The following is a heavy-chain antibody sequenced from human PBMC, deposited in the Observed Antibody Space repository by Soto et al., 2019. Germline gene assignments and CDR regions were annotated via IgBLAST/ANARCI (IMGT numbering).Heavy chain of an antibody. V-gene: IGHV1-69*13. Sequence: SVKVSCKASGGTFSSYAISWVRQAPGQGLEWMGGTIPIFGTANYAQKFQGRVTITADESTSTAYMEPSSLRSEDTAVYYCASPDILTGYYAFDYWGQGTLVTVSS. CDR2: TIPIFGTA. J-gene: IGHJ4*02. CDR3: ASPDILTGYYAFDY. CDR1: GGTFSSYA. D-gene: IGHD3-9*01.